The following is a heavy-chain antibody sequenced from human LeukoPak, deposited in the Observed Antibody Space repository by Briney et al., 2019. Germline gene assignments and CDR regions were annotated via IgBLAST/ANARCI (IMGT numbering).Heavy chain of an antibody. Sequence: ASVKVSCKASGYTFTGYYMHWVRQAPGQGLERMGWITPNSGGTNYAQKFQGRVTMTTDTSITSAYLELSWLRSDDTAVYYCARDGAGSGYDSKVLDSWGQGTLVTVSS. D-gene: IGHD5-12*01. CDR2: ITPNSGGT. CDR3: ARDGAGSGYDSKVLDS. V-gene: IGHV1-2*02. J-gene: IGHJ4*02. CDR1: GYTFTGYY.